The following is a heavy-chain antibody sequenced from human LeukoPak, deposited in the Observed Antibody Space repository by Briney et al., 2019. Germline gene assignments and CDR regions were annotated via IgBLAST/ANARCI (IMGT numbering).Heavy chain of an antibody. CDR2: INHSGST. V-gene: IGHV4-34*01. J-gene: IGHJ5*02. CDR3: ARHASYSSGWYGGNWFDP. CDR1: GGSISSYY. D-gene: IGHD6-19*01. Sequence: PSETLSLTCTVSGGSISSYYWSWIRQPPGKGLEWIGEINHSGSTNYNPSLKSRVTISVDTSKNQFSLKLSSVTAADTAVYYCARHASYSSGWYGGNWFDPWGQGTLVTVSS.